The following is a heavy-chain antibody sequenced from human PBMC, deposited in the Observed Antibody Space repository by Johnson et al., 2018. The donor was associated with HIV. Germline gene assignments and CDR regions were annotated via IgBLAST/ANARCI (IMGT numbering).Heavy chain of an antibody. CDR2: ISSSGSTI. CDR3: ARGRRIQLWLLADAFDI. J-gene: IGHJ3*02. D-gene: IGHD5-18*01. Sequence: VQLVESGGGVVQPGRSLRLSCAASGFTFSDYYMSWIRQAAGKGLEWISYISSSGSTIYYADSVKGRFTISRDNSKNTLYLQMNSLRAEDTAVYYCARGRRIQLWLLADAFDIWGQGTMVTVSS. CDR1: GFTFSDYY. V-gene: IGHV3-11*01.